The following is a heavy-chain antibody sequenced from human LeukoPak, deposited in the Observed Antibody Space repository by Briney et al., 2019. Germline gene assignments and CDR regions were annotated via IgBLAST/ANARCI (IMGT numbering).Heavy chain of an antibody. CDR2: ISDSGGST. V-gene: IGHV3-23*01. Sequence: GGSLRLSCAASGFTFNTYAMTWVRQAPGKGLEWVSGISDSGGSTYYADSVKGRFTISRDNAKNSLYLQMNSLRAEDTAVYYCARDRVVVTAIAYFDYWGQGTLVTVSS. CDR1: GFTFNTYA. D-gene: IGHD2-21*02. J-gene: IGHJ4*02. CDR3: ARDRVVVTAIAYFDY.